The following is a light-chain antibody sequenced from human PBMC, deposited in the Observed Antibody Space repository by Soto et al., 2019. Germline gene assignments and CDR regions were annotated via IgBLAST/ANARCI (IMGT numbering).Light chain of an antibody. CDR3: QSYDSSLSSSV. J-gene: IGLJ2*01. CDR1: SSNIGAGYD. CDR2: GNN. Sequence: QAVVTQPHSVSGAPGQRVTISCTGSSSNIGAGYDVHWYQQLPGTAPKLLIYGNNNRPSGVPDRFSGSKSGTSAPLAITGLQAEDEADYYCQSYDSSLSSSVFGGGTKLTVL. V-gene: IGLV1-40*01.